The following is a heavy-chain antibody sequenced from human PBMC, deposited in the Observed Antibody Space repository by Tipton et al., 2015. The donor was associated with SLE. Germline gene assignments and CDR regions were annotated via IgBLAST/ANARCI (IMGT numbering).Heavy chain of an antibody. J-gene: IGHJ3*02. CDR3: ARERGDGYNYDAFDI. Sequence: TLSLTCTVSGASITSDSHYWSWIRQPAGKGLEWIGHLYTSGSTNFNPSLKSRVTISEDTSKNQFSLKLTSVTAADTAVYYCARERGDGYNYDAFDIWGQGTMVTVSS. CDR1: GASITSDSHY. CDR2: LYTSGST. V-gene: IGHV4-61*09. D-gene: IGHD5-24*01.